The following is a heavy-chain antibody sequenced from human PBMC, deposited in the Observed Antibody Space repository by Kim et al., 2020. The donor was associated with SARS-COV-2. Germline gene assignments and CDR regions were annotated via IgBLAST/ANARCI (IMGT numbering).Heavy chain of an antibody. V-gene: IGHV4-59*08. CDR3: ARHRMITFGGVSGWFDP. D-gene: IGHD3-16*01. Sequence: SETLSLTCTVSGGSISSYYWSWIRQPPGKGLEWIGYIYYSGSTNYNPSLKSRVTISVDTSKNQFSLKLSSVTAADTAVYYCARHRMITFGGVSGWFDPWGQGTLVTVSS. CDR2: IYYSGST. J-gene: IGHJ5*02. CDR1: GGSISSYY.